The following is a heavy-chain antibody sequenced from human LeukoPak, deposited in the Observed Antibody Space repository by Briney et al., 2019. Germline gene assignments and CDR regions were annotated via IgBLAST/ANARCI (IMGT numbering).Heavy chain of an antibody. CDR1: GGTFSSYA. CDR2: IIPIFGTA. CDR3: ARDVTIFGVVAGAFDY. V-gene: IGHV1-69*06. J-gene: IGHJ4*02. Sequence: GASVKVSCKASGGTFSSYAISWVRQAPGQGLEWMGRIIPIFGTANYAQKFQGRVTITADKSTGTAYMELSSLRSEDTAVYYCARDVTIFGVVAGAFDYWGQGTLVTVSS. D-gene: IGHD3-3*01.